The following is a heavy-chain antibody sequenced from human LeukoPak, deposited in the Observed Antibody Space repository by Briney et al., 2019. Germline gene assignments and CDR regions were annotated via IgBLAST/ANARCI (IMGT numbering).Heavy chain of an antibody. D-gene: IGHD4-17*01. Sequence: GGSLRLSCAASGFTFSSYAMSWVRQAPGKGLEWVSVIYRDGSTNYADSVKGRFTISRDNSKNTLYLQMNSLRAEDTAVYYCTRHNYGDYYWYFDLWGRGALVTVSS. J-gene: IGHJ2*01. CDR2: IYRDGST. CDR1: GFTFSSYA. CDR3: TRHNYGDYYWYFDL. V-gene: IGHV3-66*04.